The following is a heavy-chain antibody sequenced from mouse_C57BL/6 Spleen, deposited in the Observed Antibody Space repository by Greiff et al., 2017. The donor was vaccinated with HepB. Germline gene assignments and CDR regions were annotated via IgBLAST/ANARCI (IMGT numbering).Heavy chain of an antibody. CDR1: GYAFSSSW. CDR2: IYPGDGDT. D-gene: IGHD1-1*01. J-gene: IGHJ2*01. CDR3: APITTVVGGGFDY. V-gene: IGHV1-82*01. Sequence: VQLQQSGPELVKPGASVKFSCKASGYAFSSSWMNWVKQRPGKGLEWIGRIYPGDGDTNYNGKFKGKATLTADKSSTTAYMQLSSLTSEDSAVYFGAPITTVVGGGFDYWGKGTTLTVSS.